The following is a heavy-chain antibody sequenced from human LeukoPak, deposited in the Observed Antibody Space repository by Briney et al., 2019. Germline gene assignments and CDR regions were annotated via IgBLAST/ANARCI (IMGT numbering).Heavy chain of an antibody. J-gene: IGHJ6*03. D-gene: IGHD3-3*01. CDR1: GGSISSYY. CDR2: ICYSGST. V-gene: IGHV4-59*01. CDR3: ARAYYDFWSGRYYYYMDV. Sequence: SETLSLTCTLSGGSISSYYLSWIRQPPGKGLEWIGDICYSGSTNYNPSLKSRVTISVDTSKNQCSLKLSSVTAADTAVYYCARAYYDFWSGRYYYYMDVWGKGTTVTVSS.